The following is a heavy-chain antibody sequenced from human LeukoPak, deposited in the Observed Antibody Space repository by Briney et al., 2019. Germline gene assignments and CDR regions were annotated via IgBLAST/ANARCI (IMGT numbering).Heavy chain of an antibody. Sequence: ASVKVSCKVSGYTFTDYYMHWVQQAPGKGLEWMGLVDPEDGETIYAEKFQGRVTITADTSTDTAYMELSSLRSEDTAVYYCATNAGSYGSGSYYNGNWFDPWGQGTLVTVSS. V-gene: IGHV1-69-2*01. CDR2: VDPEDGET. CDR3: ATNAGSYGSGSYYNGNWFDP. D-gene: IGHD3-10*01. CDR1: GYTFTDYY. J-gene: IGHJ5*02.